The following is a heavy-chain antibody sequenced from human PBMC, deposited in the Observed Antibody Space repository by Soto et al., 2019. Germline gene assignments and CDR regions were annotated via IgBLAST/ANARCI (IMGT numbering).Heavy chain of an antibody. CDR3: ASVFSGSYSDC. J-gene: IGHJ4*02. Sequence: QVQLQESGPGLVKPSGTLSLTCAVSGGSIRSNNWWSWVRQPPGKGLEWIGEIFHSGSTNYNPSLKTRATISVDKSKYQFSLKLSSVTAADTAVYYCASVFSGSYSDCWGQGTLVTVSS. CDR2: IFHSGST. CDR1: GGSIRSNNW. D-gene: IGHD1-26*01. V-gene: IGHV4-4*02.